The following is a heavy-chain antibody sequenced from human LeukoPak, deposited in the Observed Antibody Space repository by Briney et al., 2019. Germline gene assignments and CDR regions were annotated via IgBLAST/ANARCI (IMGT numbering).Heavy chain of an antibody. Sequence: GASVKVSCKASGGTFSSYAISWVRQAPGQGLEWMGRIIPILGMANYAQKFQGRVTITADKSTSTAYMELSSLRSEDTAVYYCARDGITMVRGVGLEDAFDIWGQGTMVTVSS. CDR2: IIPILGMA. J-gene: IGHJ3*02. D-gene: IGHD3-10*01. V-gene: IGHV1-69*04. CDR3: ARDGITMVRGVGLEDAFDI. CDR1: GGTFSSYA.